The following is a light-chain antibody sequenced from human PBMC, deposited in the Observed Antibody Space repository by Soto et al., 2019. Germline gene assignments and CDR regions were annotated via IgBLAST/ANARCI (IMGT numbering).Light chain of an antibody. CDR3: SSFTGSNYV. CDR2: DVS. J-gene: IGLJ1*01. CDR1: ISDVGGYNF. V-gene: IGLV2-14*03. Sequence: QSVLTQPASVSGSPGQSFTISCTGTISDVGGYNFVSWYQQYPGKAPKLMICDVSNRPSGVSNRFSGSKSGNTASLTISGLQAEDEADYYCSSFTGSNYVFGTGTKVTVL.